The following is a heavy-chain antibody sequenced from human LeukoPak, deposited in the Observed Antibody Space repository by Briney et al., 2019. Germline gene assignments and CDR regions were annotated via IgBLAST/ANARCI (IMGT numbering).Heavy chain of an antibody. Sequence: ASVKVSCKTSGYTFTSYGISWLRQAPGQGLEWMGWISAHKGDTDYAQKFQGRLTVTRDTSTSTVYMELQNLTSDDTAVYYCARDHRLGASPAFDYWGQGTLVTVSS. V-gene: IGHV1-18*01. CDR1: GYTFTSYG. J-gene: IGHJ4*02. CDR2: ISAHKGDT. CDR3: ARDHRLGASPAFDY. D-gene: IGHD1-26*01.